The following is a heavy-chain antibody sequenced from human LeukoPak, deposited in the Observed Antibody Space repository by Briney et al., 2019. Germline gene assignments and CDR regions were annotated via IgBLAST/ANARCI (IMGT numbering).Heavy chain of an antibody. CDR1: GGSISSYY. V-gene: IGHV4-59*08. CDR3: ARHDNYPGFGRGFDP. J-gene: IGHJ5*02. Sequence: SETLSLTCTVSGGSISSYYWSWIRQPPGKGLEWIGYMYYSGATSYNPSLESRVTLSTDTSKNHFSLKLYSVTAADTAVYYCARHDNYPGFGRGFDPWGQGFLVTVTS. CDR2: MYYSGAT. D-gene: IGHD1-14*01.